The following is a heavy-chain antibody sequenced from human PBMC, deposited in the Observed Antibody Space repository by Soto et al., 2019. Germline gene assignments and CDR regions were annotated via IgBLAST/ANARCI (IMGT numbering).Heavy chain of an antibody. CDR2: IIPIFGTA. D-gene: IGHD1-26*01. CDR3: ARDRSFESYSA. V-gene: IGHV1-69*13. J-gene: IGHJ5*02. CDR1: GGTFSSCS. Sequence: RASVKVSCKSSGGTFSSCSMSWGRQAPGQGLEWMGGIIPIFGTANYAQKFQGRVTITADESTSTAYMELSSLRSEDTAVYYCARDRSFESYSAWGQGTLVTVSS.